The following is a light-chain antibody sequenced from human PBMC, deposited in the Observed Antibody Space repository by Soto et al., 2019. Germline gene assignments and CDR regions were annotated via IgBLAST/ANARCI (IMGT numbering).Light chain of an antibody. V-gene: IGLV1-40*01. CDR1: SSNIGAGYD. CDR3: QSYDSSLSVSGVV. CDR2: GNS. Sequence: QAVVTQPPSVSGAPGQRVTISCTGSSSNIGAGYDVHWYQQLPGTAPKLLIYGNSNRPSGVPDRFSGSKSGTSASLAITGLQAEDEADYYCQSYDSSLSVSGVVFGGGTKLTVL. J-gene: IGLJ2*01.